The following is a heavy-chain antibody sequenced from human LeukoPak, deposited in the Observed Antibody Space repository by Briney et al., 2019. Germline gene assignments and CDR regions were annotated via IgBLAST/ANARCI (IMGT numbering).Heavy chain of an antibody. Sequence: ASVKVSCKASGYTFTSYDINWVRQATGQGLEWMGWMNPNSGNTGYAQKFQGRVTITRNTSISTAYMELSSLRSEDTAVYYCARGRRYTHQRRAAYYYYMDVWGKGNTVTVSS. CDR3: ARGRRYTHQRRAAYYYYMDV. V-gene: IGHV1-8*03. CDR2: MNPNSGNT. D-gene: IGHD5-18*01. CDR1: GYTFTSYD. J-gene: IGHJ6*03.